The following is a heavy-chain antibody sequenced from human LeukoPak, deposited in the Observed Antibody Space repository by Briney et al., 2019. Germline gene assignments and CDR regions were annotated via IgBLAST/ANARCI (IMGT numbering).Heavy chain of an antibody. CDR3: ARADGSYYSVDY. D-gene: IGHD1-26*01. V-gene: IGHV1-46*01. CDR2: INPSGGST. CDR1: GYSFTTYH. J-gene: IGHJ4*02. Sequence: ASVKVSCKASGYSFTTYHMHWVRQAPGQGLEWMGIINPSGGSTNYAQNFQGRVTMTRDMSTSTVYMELSSLRSEDTAVYYCARADGSYYSVDYWGQGTLVTVSS.